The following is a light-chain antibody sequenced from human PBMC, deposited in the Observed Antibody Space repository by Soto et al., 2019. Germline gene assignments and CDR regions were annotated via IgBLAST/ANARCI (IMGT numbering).Light chain of an antibody. CDR3: CSYTSSATWV. Sequence: QSALILPPSVSGSPGQSVTISCTGTSSDVGSYDFVSWYQQHPGTVPKPMIYNVNTQPSGVPDRFSGSKSGNTASMTISGVQAEDEADYLCCSYTSSATWVFGGGTKLTVL. V-gene: IGLV2-18*02. CDR2: NVN. J-gene: IGLJ3*02. CDR1: SSDVGSYDF.